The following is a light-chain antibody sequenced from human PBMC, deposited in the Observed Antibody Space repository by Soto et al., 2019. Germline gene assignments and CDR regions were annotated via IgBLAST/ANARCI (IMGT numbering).Light chain of an antibody. CDR1: QSVSNN. Sequence: VLTQSPGTLSLSPLEGATLXCRASQSVSNNYLAWYQQKPGQAPRLLIYGASNRATGIPARFSGSGSGTEFTLTISSLQSEDFTVYSCLQYHNLWAFGQGTKVDIK. J-gene: IGKJ1*01. CDR2: GAS. V-gene: IGKV3-15*01. CDR3: LQYHNLWA.